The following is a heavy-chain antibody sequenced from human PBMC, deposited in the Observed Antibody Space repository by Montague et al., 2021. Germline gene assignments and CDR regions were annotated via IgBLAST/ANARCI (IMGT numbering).Heavy chain of an antibody. D-gene: IGHD6-13*01. J-gene: IGHJ5*02. Sequence: SETLSLTCTVSGASITSNIYYWGWIRQSPGKGLEWVGSIYYSGSSFYQPSLKSRITMAVDTSKNQFSLKLSSVTAADTAIYYCARVFSSWYVGWLDPWGQGTLVTVSS. V-gene: IGHV4-39*07. CDR3: ARVFSSWYVGWLDP. CDR2: IYYSGSS. CDR1: GASITSNIYY.